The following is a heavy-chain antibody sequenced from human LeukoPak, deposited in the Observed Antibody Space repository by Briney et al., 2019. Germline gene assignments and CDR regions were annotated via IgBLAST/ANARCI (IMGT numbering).Heavy chain of an antibody. D-gene: IGHD5-18*01. CDR1: GGSISNSNYY. Sequence: SETLSLTCSVSGGSISNSNYYWGWIRLPPGKGMEWIGTIYYSGSTNYNPSLKSRVTISMDKSKNQLSLKLNFVTAADTAVYYCARDRGGYTYSHDYWGQGTLVTVSS. CDR2: IYYSGST. CDR3: ARDRGGYTYSHDY. J-gene: IGHJ4*02. V-gene: IGHV4-39*07.